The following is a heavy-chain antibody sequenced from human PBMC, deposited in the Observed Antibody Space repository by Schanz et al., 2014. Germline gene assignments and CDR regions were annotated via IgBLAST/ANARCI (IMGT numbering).Heavy chain of an antibody. V-gene: IGHV4-4*07. CDR2: ISTSGST. J-gene: IGHJ4*02. CDR3: ATWRGDDSGGHGQFDY. D-gene: IGHD3-22*01. CDR1: GGSMSSFY. Sequence: QVQLQESGPGLVKPSETLSLTCTVSGGSMSSFYWNWIRQPAGKGLEWIGRISTSGSTNYNPSLRSRVSMSIGTPKPHFSRRLSSLTAADTAVYYCATWRGDDSGGHGQFDYWGQGALVTVSS.